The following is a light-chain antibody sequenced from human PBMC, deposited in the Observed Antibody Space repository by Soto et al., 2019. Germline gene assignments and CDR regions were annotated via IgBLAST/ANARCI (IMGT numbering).Light chain of an antibody. CDR2: DVS. Sequence: EVVLTQSPATLSLSPGEKATLSCRASQDINTYLGWYQQKPGQPPRLLIYDVSNRASGIPARFSGSGSGTDFTLTINSLEPEDFAIYYCQHRYNWPLTFGAGTKVEIK. CDR3: QHRYNWPLT. CDR1: QDINTY. J-gene: IGKJ4*01. V-gene: IGKV3-11*01.